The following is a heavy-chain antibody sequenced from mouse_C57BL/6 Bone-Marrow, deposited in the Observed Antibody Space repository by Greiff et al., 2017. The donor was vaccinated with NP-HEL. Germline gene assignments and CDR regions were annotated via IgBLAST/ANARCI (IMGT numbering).Heavy chain of an antibody. V-gene: IGHV1-26*01. CDR2: INPNNGGT. Sequence: EVQLQQSGPELVKPGASVKISCKASGYTFTDYYMNWVKQSHGKSLEWIGDINPNNGGTSYNQKFKGKATLTVDKSSSTAYMELRSLTSEDSAVYYCAREGLYGNYVGWFAYWGQGTLVTVSA. CDR1: GYTFTDYY. CDR3: AREGLYGNYVGWFAY. J-gene: IGHJ3*01. D-gene: IGHD2-1*01.